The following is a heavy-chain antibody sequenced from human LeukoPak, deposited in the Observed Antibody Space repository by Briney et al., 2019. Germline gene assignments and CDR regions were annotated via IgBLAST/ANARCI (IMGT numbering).Heavy chain of an antibody. CDR2: IYSGGST. CDR1: GFTFSSYA. J-gene: IGHJ4*02. CDR3: ARARYSSGWYSY. V-gene: IGHV3-53*01. D-gene: IGHD6-19*01. Sequence: GGSLRLSCAASGFTFSSYAMSWVRQAPGKGLEWVSVIYSGGSTYYADSVKGRFTISRDNSKNTLFLQMNSLRGEDTAVYYCARARYSSGWYSYWGQGTLVTVSS.